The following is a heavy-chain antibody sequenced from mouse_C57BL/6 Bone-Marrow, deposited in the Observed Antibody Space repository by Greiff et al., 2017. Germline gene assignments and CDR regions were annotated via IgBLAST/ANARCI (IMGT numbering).Heavy chain of an antibody. V-gene: IGHV1-64*01. Sequence: QVQLQQPGAELVKPGASVKLSCKASGYTFTNYWMHWVKQRPGQGLEWIGMMYPNGGSPDYNEKFKSEATLRVDKSSRTAYMELSSQTSEDSAVYYCARSYDYDDCTMDYWGQGTSVTVSS. CDR1: GYTFTNYW. CDR3: ARSYDYDDCTMDY. CDR2: MYPNGGSP. J-gene: IGHJ4*01. D-gene: IGHD2-4*01.